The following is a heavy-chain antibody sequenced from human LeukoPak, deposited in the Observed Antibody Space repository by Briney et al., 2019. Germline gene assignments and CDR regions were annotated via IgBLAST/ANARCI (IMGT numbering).Heavy chain of an antibody. CDR3: ASPAAAGTDLLFDY. CDR1: GYTLTELS. V-gene: IGHV1-69*05. Sequence: SVKVSCKVSGYTLTELSMHWVRQAPGQGLEWMGGIIPIFGTANYAQKFQGRVTITTDESTSTAYMELSSLRSEDTAVYYCASPAAAGTDLLFDYWGQGTLVTVSS. D-gene: IGHD6-13*01. CDR2: IIPIFGTA. J-gene: IGHJ4*02.